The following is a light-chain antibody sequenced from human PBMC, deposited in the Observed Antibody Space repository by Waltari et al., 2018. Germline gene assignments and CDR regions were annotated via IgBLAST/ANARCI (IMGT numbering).Light chain of an antibody. Sequence: DILMTQSPAALSVSPGERATSSCRASQSISSNSAWYQQKPGQAPRLLIFDASTRATGVPARFRGSGSGTEFTLTISSLQSEDSAIYYCQQYNRWPPLTFGGGTKVEIK. J-gene: IGKJ4*01. CDR1: QSISSN. CDR3: QQYNRWPPLT. V-gene: IGKV3-15*01. CDR2: DAS.